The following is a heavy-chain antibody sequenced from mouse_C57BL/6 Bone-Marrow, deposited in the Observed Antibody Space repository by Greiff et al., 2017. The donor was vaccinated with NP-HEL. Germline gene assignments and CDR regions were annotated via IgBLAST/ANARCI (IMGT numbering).Heavy chain of an antibody. CDR1: GYSFTGYY. V-gene: IGHV1-42*01. CDR2: INPSTGGT. CDR3: AKEGLYYGSSYVWYFDV. Sequence: DVQLQESGPELVKPGASVKISCKASGYSFTGYYMNWVKQSPEKSLEWIGEINPSTGGTTYNQKFKAKATLTVAKSASTAYMQLKSLTSEDSAVYYCAKEGLYYGSSYVWYFDVWGTGTTVTVSS. J-gene: IGHJ1*03. D-gene: IGHD1-1*01.